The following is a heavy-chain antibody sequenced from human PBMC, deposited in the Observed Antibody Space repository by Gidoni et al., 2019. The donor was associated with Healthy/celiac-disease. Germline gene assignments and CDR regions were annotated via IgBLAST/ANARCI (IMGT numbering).Heavy chain of an antibody. CDR3: ARVEIVVVPAAILGVYYYYMDV. Sequence: QVQLQESGPGLVKPSETLSLTCTVSGGSVSSGSYYWSWIRQPPGKGLEWIGYIYYSGSTNYNPSLKSRVTISVDTSKNQFSLKLSSVTAADTAVYYCARVEIVVVPAAILGVYYYYMDVWGKGTTVTVSS. J-gene: IGHJ6*03. CDR2: IYYSGST. D-gene: IGHD2-2*02. CDR1: GGSVSSGSYY. V-gene: IGHV4-61*01.